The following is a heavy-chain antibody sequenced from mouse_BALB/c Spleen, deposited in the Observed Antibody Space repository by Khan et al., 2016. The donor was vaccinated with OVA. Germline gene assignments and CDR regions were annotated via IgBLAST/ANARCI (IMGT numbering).Heavy chain of an antibody. D-gene: IGHD1-1*02. CDR1: GYSFTNYG. J-gene: IGHJ1*01. CDR2: INTYTGEP. Sequence: LVESGPEVKKPGETVKISCKASGYSFTNYGMNWVRQAPGKGLKWMGWINTYTGEPTYADDFKGRFAFPLETSASTAYLQINNLKNEDTATYFGASGGYWYFDIWGAGTTVTVSS. V-gene: IGHV9-3-1*01. CDR3: ASGGYWYFDI.